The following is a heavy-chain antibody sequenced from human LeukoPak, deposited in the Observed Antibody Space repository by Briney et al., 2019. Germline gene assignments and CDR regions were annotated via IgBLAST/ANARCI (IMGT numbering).Heavy chain of an antibody. CDR1: GGSISSGGYY. Sequence: PSQTLSLTCTVSGGSISSGGYYWSWIRQPPGKGLEWIGYIYHSGSTYYNPSLKSRVTISVDTSKNQFSLKLSSVTAADTAVYYCARVRSELYYGSGSLNWFDPWGQGTLVTVSS. CDR2: IYHSGST. CDR3: ARVRSELYYGSGSLNWFDP. D-gene: IGHD3-10*01. V-gene: IGHV4-30-2*01. J-gene: IGHJ5*02.